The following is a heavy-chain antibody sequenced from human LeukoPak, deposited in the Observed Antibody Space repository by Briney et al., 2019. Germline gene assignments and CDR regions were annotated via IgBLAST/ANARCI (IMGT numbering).Heavy chain of an antibody. V-gene: IGHV3-74*01. CDR3: ARDLYFDH. CDR1: GFTFSSYW. Sequence: PGGSLRLSCAASGFTFSSYWMHWVRQAPGKGLVWVSRIKGDGSITTYADSVKGRFTISRVNAKDTLYMQMDSLRAEDTAVYYCARDLYFDHWGQGTLVSVSS. CDR2: IKGDGSIT. J-gene: IGHJ4*02.